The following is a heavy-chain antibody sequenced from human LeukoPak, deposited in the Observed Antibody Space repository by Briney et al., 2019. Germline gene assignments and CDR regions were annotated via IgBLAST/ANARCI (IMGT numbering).Heavy chain of an antibody. Sequence: ASVKVSCKASGYTFTSYYMHWVRQAPGQGLEWMGIINPSGGSTSYAQKFQGRVTMTRDTSTSTVYMELSSLRSEDTAVYYCARASQVLRYFGWLSGYYYYGMDVWGQGTTVTVSS. D-gene: IGHD3-9*01. V-gene: IGHV1-46*01. CDR3: ARASQVLRYFGWLSGYYYYGMDV. J-gene: IGHJ6*02. CDR2: INPSGGST. CDR1: GYTFTSYY.